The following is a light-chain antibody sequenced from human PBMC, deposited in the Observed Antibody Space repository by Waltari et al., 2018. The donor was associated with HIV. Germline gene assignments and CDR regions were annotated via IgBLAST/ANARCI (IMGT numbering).Light chain of an antibody. CDR2: DVK. CDR1: RSDIGDYNY. V-gene: IGLV2-14*03. Sequence: QSVLTQPASLSDSPGQSITISCSGFRSDIGDYNYVSWYQQYEDKVPKLIIYDVKYRPSGVSSRFSGSKSDSAAFLNISGLQTEDEAVYHCSSYTSGSTHVFGTGTVVTVL. J-gene: IGLJ1*01. CDR3: SSYTSGSTHV.